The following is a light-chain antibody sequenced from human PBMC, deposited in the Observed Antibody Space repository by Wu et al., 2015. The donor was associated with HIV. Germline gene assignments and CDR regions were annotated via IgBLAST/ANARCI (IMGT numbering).Light chain of an antibody. J-gene: IGKJ1*01. CDR2: KAS. Sequence: DIQVTQSPSTLSASVGDRVTITCRASQSISNWLAWYQQKPGKAPKLLIYKASHLEGGVPSRFSGSGSGTVFTLTISSLQPEDFATYYCQQYDSYPTFGQGTKVEMK. CDR3: QQYDSYPT. V-gene: IGKV1-5*03. CDR1: QSISNW.